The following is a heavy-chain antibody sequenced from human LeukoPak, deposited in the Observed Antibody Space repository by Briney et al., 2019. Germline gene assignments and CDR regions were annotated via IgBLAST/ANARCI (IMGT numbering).Heavy chain of an antibody. CDR2: IFPGNSDT. D-gene: IGHD5-18*01. CDR1: GYSFASYW. Sequence: GESLQTSCEGSGYSFASYWIGWARQMPGEGLEWMAIIFPGNSDTIYSPSFQGQVTISADKSISTAYLQWRGLKASDTAMYYCVRHNNYALDYWGQGTLVTVSS. CDR3: VRHNNYALDY. V-gene: IGHV5-51*01. J-gene: IGHJ4*02.